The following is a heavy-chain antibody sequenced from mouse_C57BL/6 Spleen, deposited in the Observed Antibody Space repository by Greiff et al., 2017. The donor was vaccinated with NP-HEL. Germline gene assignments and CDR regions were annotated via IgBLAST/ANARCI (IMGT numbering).Heavy chain of an antibody. J-gene: IGHJ3*01. V-gene: IGHV14-3*01. Sequence: VHVKQSVAELVRPGASVKLSCTASGFNIKNTYMHWVKQRPEQGLEWIGRIDPANGNTKYAPKFQGKATITADTSSNTAYLQLSSLTSEDTAIYYCASDYYGSSPFAYWGQGTLVTVSA. CDR3: ASDYYGSSPFAY. CDR2: IDPANGNT. CDR1: GFNIKNTY. D-gene: IGHD1-1*01.